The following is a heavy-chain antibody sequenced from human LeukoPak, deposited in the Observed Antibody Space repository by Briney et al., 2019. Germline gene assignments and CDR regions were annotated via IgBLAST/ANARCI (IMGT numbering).Heavy chain of an antibody. CDR1: GFPFSSYA. V-gene: IGHV3-21*01. Sequence: GGSLRLSCAASGFPFSSYAMNWVRQAPGKGLEWVSSISSSSSYIYYADSVKGRFTISRDNAKNSLYLQMNSLRAEDTAVYYCARARKNYGDVSVGYMDVWGKGTTVTVSS. CDR2: ISSSSSYI. J-gene: IGHJ6*03. CDR3: ARARKNYGDVSVGYMDV. D-gene: IGHD4-17*01.